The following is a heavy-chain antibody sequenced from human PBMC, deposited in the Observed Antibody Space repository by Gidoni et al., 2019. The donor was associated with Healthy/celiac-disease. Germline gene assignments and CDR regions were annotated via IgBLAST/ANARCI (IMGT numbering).Heavy chain of an antibody. V-gene: IGHV4-39*01. Sequence: QLQLQESGPGLVKPSETLSLTCTVSGGSISSSSYYWGGIRQPPGKGLEWIGSIYYSGSTYYNPSLKSRVTISVDTSKNQFSLKLSSVTAADTAVYYCARSPFTMVRGATYYFDYWGQGTLVTVSS. D-gene: IGHD3-10*01. J-gene: IGHJ4*02. CDR1: GGSISSSSYY. CDR2: IYYSGST. CDR3: ARSPFTMVRGATYYFDY.